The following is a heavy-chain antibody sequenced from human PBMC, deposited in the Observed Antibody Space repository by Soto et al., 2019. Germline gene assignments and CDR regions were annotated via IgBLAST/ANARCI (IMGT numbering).Heavy chain of an antibody. V-gene: IGHV1-18*04. Sequence: QVHLVQSGVEVKKPGASVKLSCKAPGFSFNNYGFASVRQAPGQGLEWVGWISAYNGRTNYAEDLRDRITMTTDTSTDTTYMELRSLTSDDTAIYYCARGRMDTRRFLESLSYFDYWGQGPLVVVSS. D-gene: IGHD3-3*01. J-gene: IGHJ4*02. CDR3: ARGRMDTRRFLESLSYFDY. CDR1: GFSFNNYG. CDR2: ISAYNGRT.